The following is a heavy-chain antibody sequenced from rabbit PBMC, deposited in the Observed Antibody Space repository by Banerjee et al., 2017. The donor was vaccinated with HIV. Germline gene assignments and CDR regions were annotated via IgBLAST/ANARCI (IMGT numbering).Heavy chain of an antibody. J-gene: IGHJ4*01. CDR3: ARAGGYRDFGL. CDR1: GFSFSSSYW. V-gene: IGHV1S40*01. CDR2: IYTGDDDT. D-gene: IGHD2-1*01. Sequence: QSLEESGGDLVQPGASMTLTCTASGFSFSSSYWICWVRQAPGKVLEWIGCIYTGDDDTNYATWAKGRFTISKTASTVDLRMTSLTAADTATYFCARAGGYRDFGLWGPGTLVTVS.